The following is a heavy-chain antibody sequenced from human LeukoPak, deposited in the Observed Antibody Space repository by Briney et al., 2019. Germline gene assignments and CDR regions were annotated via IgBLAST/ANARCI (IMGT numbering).Heavy chain of an antibody. CDR1: GYTFTGYY. D-gene: IGHD3-9*01. V-gene: IGHV1-2*02. CDR2: INPNSGGT. Sequence: ASVKVSCKASGYTFTGYYMHWVRQAPGQGLEWMGWINPNSGGTNYAQKFQGRVTMTRDTSISTAYMELSRLRSDDTAVYYCARGLHYDILTVYYYYGMDVWGQGTTATVSS. CDR3: ARGLHYDILTVYYYYGMDV. J-gene: IGHJ6*02.